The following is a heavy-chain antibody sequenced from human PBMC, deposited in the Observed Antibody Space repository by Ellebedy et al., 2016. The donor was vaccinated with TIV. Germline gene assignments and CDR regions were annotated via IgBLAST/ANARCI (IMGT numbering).Heavy chain of an antibody. J-gene: IGHJ4*01. CDR1: GCSISSSY. CDR2: IYYSGST. Sequence: SETLSLTXTVSGCSISSSYWTWIRQPPGKGLEWIGYIYYSGSTNYNPSLKSRVSVSVDTSKNQFSLRLTSVTAADTAVYYCARAGYCGSTSCCSFDYWGHGSLVTVSS. D-gene: IGHD2-2*01. V-gene: IGHV4-59*13. CDR3: ARAGYCGSTSCCSFDY.